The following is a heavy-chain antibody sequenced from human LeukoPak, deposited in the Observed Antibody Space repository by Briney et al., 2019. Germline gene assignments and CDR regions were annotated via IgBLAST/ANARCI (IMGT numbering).Heavy chain of an antibody. D-gene: IGHD3-3*01. CDR1: GFTFDDYA. J-gene: IGHJ4*02. CDR3: AKSSLRYSDFWSGDYYFDY. Sequence: GGSLRLSCAASGFTFDDYAMHWVRQAPGKGLEWVSLISWDGGSTYYADSVKGRFTISRDNSKNSLYLQMNSLRAEDTALYYSAKSSLRYSDFWSGDYYFDYWGQGTLVTVSS. V-gene: IGHV3-43D*04. CDR2: ISWDGGST.